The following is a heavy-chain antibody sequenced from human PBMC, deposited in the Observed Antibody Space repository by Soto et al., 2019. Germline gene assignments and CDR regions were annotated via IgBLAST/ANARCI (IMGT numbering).Heavy chain of an antibody. CDR3: ARDGGDCGYRLIYYYYIGMDV. J-gene: IGHJ6*02. CDR2: INIGSGNT. Sequence: QVQLVQSGAEEKKPGASVKVSCKASGYAFSSYAMHWVRQAPGQRLEWMGWINIGSGNTEYSQNFQDRITITRDTSASTVYMEVSSLRCEDTAVYYCARDGGDCGYRLIYYYYIGMDVWCQGTTVSVSS. V-gene: IGHV1-3*05. CDR1: GYAFSSYA. D-gene: IGHD2-21*02.